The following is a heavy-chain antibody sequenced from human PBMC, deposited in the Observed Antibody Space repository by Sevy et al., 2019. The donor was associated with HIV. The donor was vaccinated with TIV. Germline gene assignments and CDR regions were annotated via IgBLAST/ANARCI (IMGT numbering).Heavy chain of an antibody. J-gene: IGHJ4*02. CDR2: IYYSGST. CDR3: ARVVLYQQWLVLNY. Sequence: SETLSLTCTVSGGSISSYYWSWIRQPPGKGLEWIGYIYYSGSTNYNPSLKSRVTISVDTSKNQFSLKLSSVTAADTAVYYCARVVLYQQWLVLNYRGQGTLVTVSS. CDR1: GGSISSYY. V-gene: IGHV4-59*01. D-gene: IGHD6-19*01.